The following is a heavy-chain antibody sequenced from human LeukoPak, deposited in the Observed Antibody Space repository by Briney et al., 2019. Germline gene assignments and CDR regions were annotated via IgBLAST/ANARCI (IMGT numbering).Heavy chain of an antibody. J-gene: IGHJ5*02. CDR2: IYYSGGT. D-gene: IGHD3-3*01. V-gene: IGHV4-30-4*01. Sequence: SETLSLTCTVSGGSISSGDYYWSWIRQPPGKGLEWIGYIYYSGGTYYNPSLKSRVTISVDTSKNQFSLKLSSVPAADTAVYYCARAEPRYYDFWSGPRVWFDPWGQGTLVTVSS. CDR1: GGSISSGDYY. CDR3: ARAEPRYYDFWSGPRVWFDP.